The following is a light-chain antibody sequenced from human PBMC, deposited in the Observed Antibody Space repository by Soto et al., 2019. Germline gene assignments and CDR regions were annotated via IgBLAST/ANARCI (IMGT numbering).Light chain of an antibody. CDR2: AAS. V-gene: IGKV1-9*01. CDR3: QQLNRTLT. CDR1: QGISSY. J-gene: IGKJ4*01. Sequence: DIPLTQSPSFLSASVGDRVTITCRASQGISSYLAWYQQKPGKAPKLLIYAASTLQSGVPSRFSGSGSGTEFTLTISSLQPEDFATYYCQQLNRTLTFGGGTKVEIK.